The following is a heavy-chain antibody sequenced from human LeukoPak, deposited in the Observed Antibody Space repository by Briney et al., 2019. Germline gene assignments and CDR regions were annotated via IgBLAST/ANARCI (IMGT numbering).Heavy chain of an antibody. CDR3: ARLGKAAGNFYFDY. Sequence: KASETLSLTCTVSGGSISSYYWSWIRQPPGKGLEWIGYIYYSGSTNYNPSLKSRVTISVDTSKNQFSLKLSSVTAADTAVYYCARLGKAAGNFYFDYWGQGTLVTVSS. CDR2: IYYSGST. J-gene: IGHJ4*02. D-gene: IGHD6-13*01. CDR1: GGSISSYY. V-gene: IGHV4-59*08.